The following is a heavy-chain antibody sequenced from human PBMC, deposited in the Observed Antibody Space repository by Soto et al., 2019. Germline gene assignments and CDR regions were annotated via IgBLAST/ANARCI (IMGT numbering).Heavy chain of an antibody. J-gene: IGHJ4*02. Sequence: PGGSLRLSCAASGFRFSDHYMTWIRQAPGKGLEWVSKISGDATTTYYADSVKGRFTVSRDNAKNSVYLQMNSLRAEDTAVYYCASDPYYYASGFWGQGTLVTVPS. CDR2: ISGDATTT. V-gene: IGHV3-11*01. D-gene: IGHD3-10*01. CDR3: ASDPYYYASGF. CDR1: GFRFSDHY.